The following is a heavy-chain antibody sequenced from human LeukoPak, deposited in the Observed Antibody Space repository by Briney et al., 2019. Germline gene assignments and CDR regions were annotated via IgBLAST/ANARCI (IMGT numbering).Heavy chain of an antibody. D-gene: IGHD6-6*01. J-gene: IGHJ4*02. V-gene: IGHV3-74*01. CDR3: ARGAPVYSSSSRTFDY. Sequence: PGGSLRLSCAASGFTFSSYWMHWVRHAPGKGLVWVSRINSDGSSTSYADSVKGRFTISRDNAKNTLYLQMNSLRAEDTAVYYCARGAPVYSSSSRTFDYWGQGTLVTVSS. CDR2: INSDGSST. CDR1: GFTFSSYW.